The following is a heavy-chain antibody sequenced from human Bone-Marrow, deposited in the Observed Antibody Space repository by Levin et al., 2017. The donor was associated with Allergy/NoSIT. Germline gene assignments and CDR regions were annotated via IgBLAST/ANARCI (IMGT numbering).Heavy chain of an antibody. D-gene: IGHD2-15*01. J-gene: IGHJ5*02. CDR3: AKADGSFCSGATCHNWFDP. V-gene: IGHV3-23*01. Sequence: AGGSLRLSCAASGFAFDTLAMSWVRQAPGKGLDWVSSISASGSATYYADSVKGRFTISRDNSKNALYLQMHSLRAEDSAVYYCAKADGSFCSGATCHNWFDPWGQGTLVTVSS. CDR1: GFAFDTLA. CDR2: ISASGSAT.